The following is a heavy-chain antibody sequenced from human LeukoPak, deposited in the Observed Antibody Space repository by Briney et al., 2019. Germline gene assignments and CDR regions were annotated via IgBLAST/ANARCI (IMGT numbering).Heavy chain of an antibody. V-gene: IGHV1-18*04. Sequence: ASVKVSCKDSGHTFSGYYMHWVRQAPGQGPEWMGWISAYNGDTKFAQKFQGRVTMTTDTSTSTAYMELRSLRSDDTAVYYCARAPQQLASRVDFWGQGTLVTVSS. CDR2: ISAYNGDT. D-gene: IGHD6-13*01. CDR1: GHTFSGYY. J-gene: IGHJ4*02. CDR3: ARAPQQLASRVDF.